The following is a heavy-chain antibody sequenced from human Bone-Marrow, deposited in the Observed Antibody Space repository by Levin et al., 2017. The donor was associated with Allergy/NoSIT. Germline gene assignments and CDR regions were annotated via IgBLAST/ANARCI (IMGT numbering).Heavy chain of an antibody. CDR2: MNPNSGNT. Sequence: GESLKISCKASGYTFTSYDINWVRQATGQGLEWMGWMNPNSGNTGYAQKFQGRVTMTRNTSISTAYMELSSLRSEDTAVYYCARWRRYCSGGSCYVVDVWGQGTTVTVSS. D-gene: IGHD2-15*01. V-gene: IGHV1-8*01. CDR1: GYTFTSYD. CDR3: ARWRRYCSGGSCYVVDV. J-gene: IGHJ6*02.